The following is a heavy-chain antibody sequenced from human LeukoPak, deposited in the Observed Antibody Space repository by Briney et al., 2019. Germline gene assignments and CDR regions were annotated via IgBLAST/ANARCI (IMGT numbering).Heavy chain of an antibody. D-gene: IGHD6-25*01. CDR3: ARDIEQRIDAFNI. J-gene: IGHJ3*02. CDR1: GGSISSGGYY. CDR2: IYYSGNT. V-gene: IGHV4-31*03. Sequence: NPSETLSLTCTVIGGSISSGGYYWSWIRQRPGKGLEWIGYIYYSGNTYYNPSLKSRFTMSIDTFKNQFSLKLSSVAAADTAVYYCARDIEQRIDAFNIWGQGTMVTVSS.